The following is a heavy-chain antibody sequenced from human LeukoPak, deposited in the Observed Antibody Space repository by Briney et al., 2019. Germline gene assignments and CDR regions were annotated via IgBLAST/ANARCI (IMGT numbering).Heavy chain of an antibody. D-gene: IGHD2-21*02. Sequence: PGRSLRLSCAASGFTFSSYGMHWVRQAPGKGLEWVAVIWYDGSNKYYADSVKGRFTISRDNSKNTLYPQMNSLRAEDTAVYYCARDLAPYCGGDCYSGADYWGQGTLVTVSS. V-gene: IGHV3-33*01. J-gene: IGHJ4*02. CDR3: ARDLAPYCGGDCYSGADY. CDR1: GFTFSSYG. CDR2: IWYDGSNK.